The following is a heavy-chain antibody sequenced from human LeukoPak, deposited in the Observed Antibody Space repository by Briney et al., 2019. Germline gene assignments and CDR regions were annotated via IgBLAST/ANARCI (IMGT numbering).Heavy chain of an antibody. CDR3: ARSPRRALFDY. V-gene: IGHV3-7*01. CDR2: IKQDGSDK. CDR1: GFTFSSHY. J-gene: IGHJ4*02. Sequence: AGSLRLSCAASGFTFSSHYMSWVRQAPGKGLEWVANIKQDGSDKYYVDSVKGRFTISRDNAKNSLFLQMNSLRAEDTAVYYCARSPRRALFDYWGQGTLVTVSS.